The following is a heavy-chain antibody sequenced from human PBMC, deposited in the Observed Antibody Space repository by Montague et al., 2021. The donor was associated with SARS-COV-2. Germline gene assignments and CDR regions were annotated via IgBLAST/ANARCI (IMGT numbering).Heavy chain of an antibody. CDR1: GFTFNNFA. CDR3: AKNRDIFWFGEGRDSMDV. J-gene: IGHJ6*02. D-gene: IGHD3-10*01. V-gene: IGHV3-30*18. CDR2: ISYDGSIK. Sequence: SLRLSCAASGFTFNNFAMHLVRQAPGKGLEWVAVISYDGSIKYYXDSXSGRFTISRDSSQKTLYLQMNSLSGEDTAVYYCAKNRDIFWFGEGRDSMDVWGQGTTVIVSS.